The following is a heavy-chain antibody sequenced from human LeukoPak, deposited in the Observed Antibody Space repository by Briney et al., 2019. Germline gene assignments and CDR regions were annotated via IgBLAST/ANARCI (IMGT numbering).Heavy chain of an antibody. V-gene: IGHV3-23*01. J-gene: IGHJ5*02. D-gene: IGHD3-10*01. Sequence: GGSLRLSCEASGFTFTNYGMSWVRQAPGKGLEWVSVISGRGGRTDYADSVKGRFTISRDNSKNTLHLQMNSLRGEDTAVYYCASGVWFDPWGQGTLVTVSS. CDR2: ISGRGGRT. CDR3: ASGVWFDP. CDR1: GFTFTNYG.